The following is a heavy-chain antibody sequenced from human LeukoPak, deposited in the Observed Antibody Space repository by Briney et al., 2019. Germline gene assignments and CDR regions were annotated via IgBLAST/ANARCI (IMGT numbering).Heavy chain of an antibody. CDR1: RFTVSSNY. V-gene: IGHV3-53*01. CDR3: ERERSYPEWSTGWFDP. D-gene: IGHD3-3*01. CDR2: IYSRGST. Sequence: GGSLSLSCAASRFTVSSNYMSGVRQAPGKGLEGVSVIYSRGSTYYADSAKGRLTLCRDNCKNTLYPQMNSLRAEDPAVCYCERERSYPEWSTGWFDPWGQGTLVTVSS. J-gene: IGHJ5*02.